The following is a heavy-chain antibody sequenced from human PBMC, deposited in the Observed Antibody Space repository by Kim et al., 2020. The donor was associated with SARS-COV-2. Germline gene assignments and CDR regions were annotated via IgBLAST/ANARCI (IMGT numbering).Heavy chain of an antibody. Sequence: SETLSLTCTVSGSSIGIGYYWSWLRQPPGRRLEWIGSISHTGTTYNNPSLRGRISISVDTAKRQFSLNVTSVTAAATAVYSCARMESSGWFNFDVWGLGTRVTVST. CDR1: GSSIGIGYY. V-gene: IGHV4-38-2*02. J-gene: IGHJ3*01. CDR3: ARMESSGWFNFDV. CDR2: ISHTGTT. D-gene: IGHD6-13*01.